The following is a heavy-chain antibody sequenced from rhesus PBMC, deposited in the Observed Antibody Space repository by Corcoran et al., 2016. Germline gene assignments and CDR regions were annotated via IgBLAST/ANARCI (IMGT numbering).Heavy chain of an antibody. CDR1: GGSFSSSW. CDR3: ARYPSYSGSWDY. CDR2: INGNSGST. J-gene: IGHJ4*01. V-gene: IGHV4-80*01. D-gene: IGHD6-25*01. Sequence: QVQLQESGPGLVKPSETLSLTCAVSGGSFSSSWWIWIRQHPGTGLEWIGEINGNSGSTNYNHSLKSRVTISKDASKNQFSLKLSSVTAADTAVYYCARYPSYSGSWDYWGQGVLVTVSS.